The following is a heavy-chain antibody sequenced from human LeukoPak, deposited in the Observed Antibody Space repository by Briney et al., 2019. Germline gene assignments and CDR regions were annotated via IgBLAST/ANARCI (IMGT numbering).Heavy chain of an antibody. CDR1: GYTFTGYY. Sequence: GASVKVSCKASGYTFTGYYMHWVRQAPGQGLEWMGIINPSGGTTSYAQKFQGRVTMTRDTSTSTVYMELSSLRSEDTAVYYCARRRDGYNYLDYWGQGTLVTVSS. V-gene: IGHV1-46*01. CDR2: INPSGGTT. J-gene: IGHJ4*02. D-gene: IGHD5-24*01. CDR3: ARRRDGYNYLDY.